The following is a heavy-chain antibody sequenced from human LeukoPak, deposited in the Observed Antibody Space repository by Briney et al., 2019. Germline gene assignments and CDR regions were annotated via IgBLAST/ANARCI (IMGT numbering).Heavy chain of an antibody. J-gene: IGHJ4*02. CDR1: GFTFSSFSNFA. Sequence: PGGSLRLSCAASGFTFSSFSNFAMSWVRQAPGEGLECVSVISGSGGSTYYADSVKGRFTISRDNSKKTLDLQMNSLRAEDTAVYYCAKDRIPTSGWESDYWGQGTLVTVSS. CDR2: ISGSGGST. V-gene: IGHV3-23*01. CDR3: AKDRIPTSGWESDY. D-gene: IGHD3-22*01.